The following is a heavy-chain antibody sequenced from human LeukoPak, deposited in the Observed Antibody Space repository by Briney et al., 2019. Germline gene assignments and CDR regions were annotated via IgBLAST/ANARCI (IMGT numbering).Heavy chain of an antibody. CDR3: ARDYDYVWGSYRWGPYYFDY. D-gene: IGHD3-16*02. CDR1: GYTFTSYY. V-gene: IGHV7-4-1*02. J-gene: IGHJ4*02. CDR2: INTNTGNP. Sequence: ASVKVSCKASGYTFTSYYMHWVRQAPGQGLEWMGWINTNTGNPTYAQGFRGRFVFSLDTSVSTTYLQITSLKAEDTAVYYCARDYDYVWGSYRWGPYYFDYWGQGTLVTVSS.